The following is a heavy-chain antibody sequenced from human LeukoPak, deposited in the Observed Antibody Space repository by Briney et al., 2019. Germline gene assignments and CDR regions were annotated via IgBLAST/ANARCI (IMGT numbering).Heavy chain of an antibody. Sequence: ASVKVSCKVSGYTLTELSMHWVRQAPGKGLEWMGGFDPEDGETTYAQKFQGRVTMTEDTSTDTAYMELSSLKSEDTAVYYCATLVGTRRYYFDYWGQGTLVTVSS. CDR3: ATLVGTRRYYFDY. CDR2: FDPEDGET. CDR1: GYTLTELS. J-gene: IGHJ4*02. D-gene: IGHD1-1*01. V-gene: IGHV1-24*01.